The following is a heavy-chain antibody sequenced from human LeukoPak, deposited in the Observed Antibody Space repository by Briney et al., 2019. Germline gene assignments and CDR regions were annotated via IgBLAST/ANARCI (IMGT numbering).Heavy chain of an antibody. J-gene: IGHJ4*02. D-gene: IGHD1-1*01. CDR3: VRDVTGTSGTTGY. CDR2: ISWNSGSI. V-gene: IGHV3-9*01. Sequence: PGGSLRLACAASGFTFDDYAMHWVRQAPGKGLEWVSGISWNSGSIGYADSVKGRFTISRDNAKNSLYLQMDSLRAEDTGVYYCVRDVTGTSGTTGYWGQGTLVTVSS. CDR1: GFTFDDYA.